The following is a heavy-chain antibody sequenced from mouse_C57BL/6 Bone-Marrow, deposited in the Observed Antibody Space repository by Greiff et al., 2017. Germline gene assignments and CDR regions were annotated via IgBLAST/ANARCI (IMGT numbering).Heavy chain of an antibody. D-gene: IGHD3-3*01. Sequence: VQLQQSGAELARPGASVKLSCKASGYTFTSYGISWVKQRTGQGLEWIGEIYPGSGNTYYNEKFKGKATLTAAKSSSTAYMELRSLTSEDSAVYFCARGCYWYFDVWGTGTTVTVSS. V-gene: IGHV1-81*01. J-gene: IGHJ1*03. CDR2: IYPGSGNT. CDR1: GYTFTSYG. CDR3: ARGCYWYFDV.